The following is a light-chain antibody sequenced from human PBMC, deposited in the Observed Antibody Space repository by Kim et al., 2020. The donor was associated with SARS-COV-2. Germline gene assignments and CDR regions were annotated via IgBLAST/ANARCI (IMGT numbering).Light chain of an antibody. Sequence: IQLTQSPSSLSASVGDTVTITCRASQGINSNLAWYQQRPGKAPNLLIYSAFTLHSVVPSRFSGSGSGTDFTLTITSLQPEDFATYHCQQHHSFPLTFGGGTKVDIK. CDR1: QGINSN. J-gene: IGKJ4*01. V-gene: IGKV1-9*01. CDR2: SAF. CDR3: QQHHSFPLT.